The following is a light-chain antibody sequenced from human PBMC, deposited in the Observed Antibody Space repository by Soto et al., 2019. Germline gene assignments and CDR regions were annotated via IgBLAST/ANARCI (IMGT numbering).Light chain of an antibody. CDR3: TSYTSNTFVV. Sequence: QSALTQPASVSGSPGQSITISCTGTSSDVGGYNYVSWYQQHPDKVPRLMIYEVNNRPSGVSNRFSGSKSDNTASLTISGLQAEDEGDYYCTSYTSNTFVVFGGGTKLTVL. CDR1: SSDVGGYNY. J-gene: IGLJ2*01. V-gene: IGLV2-14*01. CDR2: EVN.